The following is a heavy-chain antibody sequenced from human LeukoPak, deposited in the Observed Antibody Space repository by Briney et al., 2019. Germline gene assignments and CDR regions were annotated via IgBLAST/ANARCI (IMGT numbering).Heavy chain of an antibody. CDR3: AKDVQWLVRGRYFDY. V-gene: IGHV3-23*01. J-gene: IGHJ4*02. D-gene: IGHD6-19*01. CDR2: ISTSGVT. CDR1: GFTFSSYA. Sequence: GGSLRLSCAASGFTFSSYAMSWVRQAPGKGLEWVSAISTSGVTYYADSVKGRFTISRDNSKNTLYLQMNSLRAEDTAVYYCAKDVQWLVRGRYFDYWGQGTLVTVSS.